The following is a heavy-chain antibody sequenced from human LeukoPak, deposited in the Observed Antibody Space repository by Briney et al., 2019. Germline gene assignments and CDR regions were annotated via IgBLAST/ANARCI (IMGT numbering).Heavy chain of an antibody. Sequence: PSETLSLTCTVSGGSISSYYWSWIRQPPGKGQEWIGYIYYSGSTNYNPSLKSRVTISVDTSENQFSLKLSSVTAADTAVYYCARGYCSGGSCYYDYWGQGTLVTVSS. V-gene: IGHV4-59*01. D-gene: IGHD2-15*01. CDR3: ARGYCSGGSCYYDY. CDR2: IYYSGST. CDR1: GGSISSYY. J-gene: IGHJ4*02.